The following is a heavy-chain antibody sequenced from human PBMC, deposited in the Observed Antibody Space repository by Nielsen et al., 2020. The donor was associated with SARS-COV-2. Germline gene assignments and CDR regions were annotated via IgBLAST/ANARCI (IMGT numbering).Heavy chain of an antibody. V-gene: IGHV3-9*01. CDR2: ISWNSGSI. D-gene: IGHD3-10*01. Sequence: SLRLSCAASGFTFDDYAMHWVRQAPGRGLEWVSGISWNSGSIGYADSVKGRFTISRDNAKNSLYLQMNSLRAEDTALYYCAKLGELGRDYWGQGTLVTVSS. CDR1: GFTFDDYA. J-gene: IGHJ4*02. CDR3: AKLGELGRDY.